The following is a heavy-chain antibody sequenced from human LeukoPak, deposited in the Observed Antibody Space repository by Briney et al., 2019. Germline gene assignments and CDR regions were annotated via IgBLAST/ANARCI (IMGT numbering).Heavy chain of an antibody. CDR2: MNPNSGGT. J-gene: IGHJ4*02. V-gene: IGHV1-2*02. Sequence: GASVKVSCKASGYTFTDYSMHWVRQAPGQGLEWMGWMNPNSGGTNHAQTFQGRVTMTRDTSISTAYMELTSLRSDDTAVYYCARESIGGYGFDYWGQGTPVTVAS. D-gene: IGHD6-25*01. CDR3: ARESIGGYGFDY. CDR1: GYTFTDYS.